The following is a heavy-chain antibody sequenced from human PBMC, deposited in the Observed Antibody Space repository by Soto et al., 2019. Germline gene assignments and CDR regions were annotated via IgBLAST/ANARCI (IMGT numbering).Heavy chain of an antibody. CDR3: ARDRVPSYYGSGTFYRYYYYGMAV. J-gene: IGHJ6*02. V-gene: IGHV6-1*01. D-gene: IGHD3-10*01. Sequence: SQTLSLTCAISGDSVSSNSAAWNWIRQSPSRGLEWLGRTYYRSKWYNDYALSVKSRITINPDTSKNQFSLQLNSVTPEDTAVYYCARDRVPSYYGSGTFYRYYYYGMAVWGQGTTVTVSS. CDR1: GDSVSSNSAA. CDR2: TYYRSKWYN.